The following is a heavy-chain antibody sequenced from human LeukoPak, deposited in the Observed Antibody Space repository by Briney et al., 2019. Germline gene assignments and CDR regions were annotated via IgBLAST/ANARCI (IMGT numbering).Heavy chain of an antibody. D-gene: IGHD6-13*01. CDR3: ATDDGIAAAGTGAN. CDR1: GYTFTGYY. V-gene: IGHV1-24*01. Sequence: ASMKVSCKASGYTFTGYYIHWLRQAPGQGLEWMGGFDPEDGETIYAQKFQGRVTMTEDTSTDTAYMELSSLRSEDTAVYYCATDDGIAAAGTGANWGQGTLVTVSS. J-gene: IGHJ4*02. CDR2: FDPEDGET.